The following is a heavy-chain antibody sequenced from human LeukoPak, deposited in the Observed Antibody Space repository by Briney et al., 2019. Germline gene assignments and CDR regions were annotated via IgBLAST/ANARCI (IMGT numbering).Heavy chain of an antibody. D-gene: IGHD3-10*01. CDR1: GGSFGDHY. CDR2: VNQRGTI. V-gene: IGHV4-34*01. Sequence: SAPLSLTCGLNGGSFGDHYWGCFRQSPGKGLEWIGEVNQRGTINSNPSLKSRVAISVETSKNQFSLKLTSVTAADTAVYYCARINLWPGNWIDSWGQGSLVTVSS. J-gene: IGHJ5*01. CDR3: ARINLWPGNWIDS.